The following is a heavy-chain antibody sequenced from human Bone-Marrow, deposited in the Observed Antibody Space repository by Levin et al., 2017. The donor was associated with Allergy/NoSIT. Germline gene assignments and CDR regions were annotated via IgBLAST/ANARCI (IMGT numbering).Heavy chain of an antibody. CDR1: GFIFADYA. V-gene: IGHV3-23*01. CDR2: LDGSSGKT. Sequence: GGSLRLSCTISGFIFADYAMNWVRQAPGRGLEWVSSLDGSSGKTHYADVVKGRFTISREYSKNTLFLQMNSLRVEDTARYYCAKAGTTVMLAYPCWDVWGEGTAVTVS. J-gene: IGHJ6*02. CDR3: AKAGTTVMLAYPCWDV. D-gene: IGHD4-17*01.